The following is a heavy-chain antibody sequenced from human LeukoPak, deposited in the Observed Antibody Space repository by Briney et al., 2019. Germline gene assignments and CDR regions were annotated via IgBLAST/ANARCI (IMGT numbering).Heavy chain of an antibody. CDR1: GFTFSRYW. Sequence: GGSLRLSCAASGFTFSRYWMHWVRQAPGKGLVWVSRIHRDGSSTSYADSVKGRFTISRDNAKNTLYLQMNSLRAEDTAVYYCVRSLTYYYGSGNFDYWGQGTLVTVSS. V-gene: IGHV3-74*01. CDR2: IHRDGSST. D-gene: IGHD3-10*01. CDR3: VRSLTYYYGSGNFDY. J-gene: IGHJ4*02.